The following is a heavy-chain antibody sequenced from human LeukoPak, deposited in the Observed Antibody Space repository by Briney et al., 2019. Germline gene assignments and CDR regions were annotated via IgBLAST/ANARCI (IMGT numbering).Heavy chain of an antibody. CDR2: IIPIFGTA. Sequence: GASVKVSCKASGATFSSYAISWVRQAPGQGLEWMGGIIPIFGTANYAQKFQGRVTITADESTSTAYMELSSLRSEDTAVYYCARSGSDCSSTSCFMGWALYYYYYMDVWGKGTTVTVSS. CDR1: GATFSSYA. V-gene: IGHV1-69*13. J-gene: IGHJ6*03. CDR3: ARSGSDCSSTSCFMGWALYYYYYMDV. D-gene: IGHD2-2*01.